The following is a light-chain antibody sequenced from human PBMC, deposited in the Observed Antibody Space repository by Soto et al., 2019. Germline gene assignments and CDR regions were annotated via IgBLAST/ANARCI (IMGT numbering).Light chain of an antibody. CDR2: DAS. Sequence: EIVLTQSPGTLSLSPGERATLSSRASQSVTNNYVAWYQHKPGQAPRLLIHDASSRATGIPDRFSGSGSGTDFTLTISTLEPEDFAVYFCQQCATSPLSFGQGTRVDIK. CDR3: QQCATSPLS. J-gene: IGKJ1*01. CDR1: QSVTNNY. V-gene: IGKV3-20*01.